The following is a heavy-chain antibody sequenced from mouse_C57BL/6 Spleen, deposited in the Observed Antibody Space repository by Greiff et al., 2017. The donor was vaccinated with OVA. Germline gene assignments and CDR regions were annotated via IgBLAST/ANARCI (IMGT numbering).Heavy chain of an antibody. CDR2: ISYDGSN. J-gene: IGHJ2*01. D-gene: IGHD1-1*01. CDR1: GYSITGCYY. Sequence: VQLQQSGPGLVKPSQSLSLTCSVSGYSITGCYYWNWNRQFPGNTLEWMGYISYDGSNNYNPSLKNRIYITRDTSKNQFFLKLNAVTPEDTATYHRARDYYGSSFDYWGQGTTLTVSS. V-gene: IGHV3-6*01. CDR3: ARDYYGSSFDY.